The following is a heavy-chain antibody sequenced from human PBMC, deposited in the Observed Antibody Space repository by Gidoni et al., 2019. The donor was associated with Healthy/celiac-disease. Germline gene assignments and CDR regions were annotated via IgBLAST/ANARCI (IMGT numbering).Heavy chain of an antibody. J-gene: IGHJ6*02. CDR1: GVTFSSYA. CDR2: IIPIFGTA. CDR3: AKRSYSRGYYYYGMDV. D-gene: IGHD2-15*01. Sequence: QVQLVQSGAEVKKPGSSVKVSCKASGVTFSSYAISWVRQAPGQGLEWMGGIIPIFGTANYAQKFQGRVTITADESTSTAYMELSSLRSEDTAVYYCAKRSYSRGYYYYGMDVWGQGTTVTVSS. V-gene: IGHV1-69*01.